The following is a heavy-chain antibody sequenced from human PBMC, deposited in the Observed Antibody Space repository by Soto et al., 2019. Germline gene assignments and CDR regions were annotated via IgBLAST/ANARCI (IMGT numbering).Heavy chain of an antibody. CDR3: ARRSMVRGVITPYYYYGMDV. D-gene: IGHD3-10*01. CDR2: IIPIFGTA. V-gene: IGHV1-69*01. Sequence: GLEWMGGIIPIFGTANYAQKFQGRVTITADESTSTAYMELSSLRSEDTAVYYCARRSMVRGVITPYYYYGMDVWGQGTTVTVSS. J-gene: IGHJ6*02.